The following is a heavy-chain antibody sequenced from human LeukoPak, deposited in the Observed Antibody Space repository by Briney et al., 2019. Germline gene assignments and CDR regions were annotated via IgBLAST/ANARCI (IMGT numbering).Heavy chain of an antibody. CDR1: GYTFTGYY. Sequence: ASVKVSCKASGYTFTGYYMHWVRQATGQGLEWMGWMNPNSGNTGYAQKFQGRVTMTRNTSISTAYMELSSLRSEDTAVYYCARGGRNDILTGYYPPDVWGKGTTVTISS. J-gene: IGHJ6*04. CDR3: ARGGRNDILTGYYPPDV. CDR2: MNPNSGNT. V-gene: IGHV1-8*02. D-gene: IGHD3-9*01.